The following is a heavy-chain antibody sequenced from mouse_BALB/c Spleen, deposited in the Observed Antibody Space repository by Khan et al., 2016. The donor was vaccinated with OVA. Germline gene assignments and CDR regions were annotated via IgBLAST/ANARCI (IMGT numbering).Heavy chain of an antibody. J-gene: IGHJ4*01. CDR1: GFSLTNYG. V-gene: IGHV2-6-1*01. CDR2: IWSDGST. D-gene: IGHD2-10*01. CDR3: ARQPYYHYNIMDY. Sequence: QVQLKESGPGLVAPSQSLSITCTISGFSLTNYGVHWVRQPPGKGLEWLVVIWSDGSTTYNSALKSRLTLSQDNSESQVFLKMNSLQTDDTAMYFCARQPYYHYNIMDYWGQGTSVTVSS.